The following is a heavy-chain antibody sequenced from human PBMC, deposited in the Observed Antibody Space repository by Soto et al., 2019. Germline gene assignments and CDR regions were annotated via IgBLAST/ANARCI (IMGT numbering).Heavy chain of an antibody. V-gene: IGHV1-69*01. CDR3: AKDGPRYCTNGVCSNYFDY. D-gene: IGHD2-8*01. CDR2: IIPIFDTT. Sequence: QVQLVQSGAEVKKPGSSVKVSCKASGGTFSSYPISWVRQAPGQGLEWMGGIIPIFDTTNYAQKFHGRVTMTAAESTSTAYMARSRLTSADTAVYYCAKDGPRYCTNGVCSNYFDYWGQGTLVTVSS. CDR1: GGTFSSYP. J-gene: IGHJ4*02.